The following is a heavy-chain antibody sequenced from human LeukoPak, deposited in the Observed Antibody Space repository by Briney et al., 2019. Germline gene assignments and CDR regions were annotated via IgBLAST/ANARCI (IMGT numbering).Heavy chain of an antibody. CDR1: GFTFSHYE. CDR2: VSSGGTTI. D-gene: IGHD3-16*02. V-gene: IGHV3-48*03. CDR3: ARGNPPLGDSSLWPFDY. J-gene: IGHJ4*02. Sequence: GGSLRLSCAASGFTFSHYEMSWIRQAPGKGLEWVSHVSSGGTTIYYADSVKGRFTISRGNAENSLYLQMNNLRAEDTAVYYCARGNPPLGDSSLWPFDYWGRGIFVTVSS.